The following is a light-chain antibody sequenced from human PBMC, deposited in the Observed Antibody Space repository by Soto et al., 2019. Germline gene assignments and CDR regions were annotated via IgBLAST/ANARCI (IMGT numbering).Light chain of an antibody. J-gene: IGKJ1*01. CDR2: GAS. CDR3: QQRGNWPPTWT. CDR1: HSVSNNY. Sequence: EIGLTKSPATLPFSPGERATLSCRASHSVSNNYLAWYQQKPGQAPRLLIYGASNRATGIPDRFSGSGSGTDFTLTISSLEPEDFAVYYCQQRGNWPPTWTFGQGTKVDNK. V-gene: IGKV3D-20*02.